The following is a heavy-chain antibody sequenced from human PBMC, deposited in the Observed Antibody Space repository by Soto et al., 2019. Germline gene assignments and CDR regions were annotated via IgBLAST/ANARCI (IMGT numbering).Heavy chain of an antibody. CDR2: ISGSGRTI. J-gene: IGHJ6*02. CDR1: GLDFSSEV. V-gene: IGHV3-23*01. D-gene: IGHD1-26*01. Sequence: GGSLRLSCAASGLDFSSEVMCWVRQAPGKGLEWVSSISGSGRTIYHADSMRGRFAISRDNSKNSLYLQLNNLRVDDTAVYYCAKVGPSYYYGMDVWGRGITVTVSS. CDR3: AKVGPSYYYGMDV.